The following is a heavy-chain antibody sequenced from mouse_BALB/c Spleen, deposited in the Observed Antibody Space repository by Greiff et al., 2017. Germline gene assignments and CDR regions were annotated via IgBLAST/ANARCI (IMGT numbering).Heavy chain of an antibody. CDR3: AKRDYYGGFDY. Sequence: EVKLMESGPELEKPGASVKISCTASGYSFTGYNMNWVKQSNGKSLEWIGNIDPYYGGTSYNQKFKGKATLTVDKSSSTAYMQLKSLTSEDSAVYYCAKRDYYGGFDYWGQGTTLTVSS. J-gene: IGHJ2*01. V-gene: IGHV1-39*01. CDR2: IDPYYGGT. CDR1: GYSFTGYN. D-gene: IGHD1-1*01.